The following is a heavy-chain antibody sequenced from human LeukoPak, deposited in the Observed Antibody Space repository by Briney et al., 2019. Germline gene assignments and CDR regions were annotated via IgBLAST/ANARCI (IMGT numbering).Heavy chain of an antibody. CDR3: ARNSGSYYNDAFDI. Sequence: SVKVSCKASGGTFSSYAISWVRQAPGQGLEWMGGIIPIFGTANYAQKFQGRVTITADESTSTAYMELSSLRSEDTAVYYCARNSGSYYNDAFDIRGQGTMVTVSS. CDR1: GGTFSSYA. J-gene: IGHJ3*02. V-gene: IGHV1-69*13. D-gene: IGHD1-26*01. CDR2: IIPIFGTA.